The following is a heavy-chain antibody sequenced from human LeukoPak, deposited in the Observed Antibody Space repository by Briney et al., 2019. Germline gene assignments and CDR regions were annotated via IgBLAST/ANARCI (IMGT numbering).Heavy chain of an antibody. CDR2: INHSGNT. CDR3: ARVPMPLWPREDY. D-gene: IGHD2-2*01. CDR1: GGSFSADY. Sequence: SETLSLTCAVYGGSFSADYWSWIRQPPGRGLEWIGEINHSGNTRYNPSLKSRVIISVDTSKNQFSLKLSSVTAADTAMYYCARVPMPLWPREDYWGQGTLVTVSS. J-gene: IGHJ4*02. V-gene: IGHV4-34*01.